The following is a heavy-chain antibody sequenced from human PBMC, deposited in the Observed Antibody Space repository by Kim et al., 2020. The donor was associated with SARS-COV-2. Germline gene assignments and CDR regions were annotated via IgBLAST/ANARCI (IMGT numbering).Heavy chain of an antibody. CDR3: AKTGEFDY. J-gene: IGHJ4*02. CDR1: GGSIGSGNYH. CDR2: IYTSGST. V-gene: IGHV4-61*02. Sequence: SETLSLTCTVSGGSIGSGNYHWSWVRQPAGKGLEWIERIYTSGSTNYNPSLKSRVTISLDTSKNQISLKMTSVTAADTAMYYCAKTGEFDYWGQGTLVTVSS. D-gene: IGHD7-27*01.